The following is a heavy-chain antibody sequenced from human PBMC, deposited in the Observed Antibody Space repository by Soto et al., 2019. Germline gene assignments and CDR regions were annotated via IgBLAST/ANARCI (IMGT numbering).Heavy chain of an antibody. V-gene: IGHV3-21*01. Sequence: EVHLVESGGGLVKPGGSLRLSCAVSGFTFSSCTMNWVRQAPGKGLEWVSSISPSTSHIYYADSVKGRFTISRDNAKNSLLLQRNSLRAEDTAVYYCSGCSGGACHQYYGMDVWGQGTTVTVSS. CDR3: SGCSGGACHQYYGMDV. J-gene: IGHJ6*02. CDR1: GFTFSSCT. D-gene: IGHD2-15*01. CDR2: ISPSTSHI.